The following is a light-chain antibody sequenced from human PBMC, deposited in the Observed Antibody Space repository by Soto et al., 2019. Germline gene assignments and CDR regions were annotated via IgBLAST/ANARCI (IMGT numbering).Light chain of an antibody. CDR2: AAS. J-gene: IGKJ5*01. CDR3: QQSYSTPGT. Sequence: IQLTQSPSSLSASVGDRVTNTCRASQGISNFLAWYQQKPGRAPKVLIYAASTLRSGVPSRFSGSGSGTDFTLTISSLQVEDSATYYCQQSYSTPGTFGQGTRLEIK. CDR1: QGISNF. V-gene: IGKV1-39*01.